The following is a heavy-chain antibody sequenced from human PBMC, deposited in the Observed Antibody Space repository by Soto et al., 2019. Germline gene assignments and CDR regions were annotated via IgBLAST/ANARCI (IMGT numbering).Heavy chain of an antibody. CDR2: IYYSGST. CDR3: ARAYGGYADY. D-gene: IGHD5-12*01. Sequence: PSETLPLTCTVSGGSISSYYWSWIRQPPGKGLEWIGYIYYSGSTNYNPSLKSRVTISVDTSKNQFSLKLSSVTAADTAVYYCARAYGGYADYWGQGALVTAPQ. V-gene: IGHV4-59*01. CDR1: GGSISSYY. J-gene: IGHJ4*02.